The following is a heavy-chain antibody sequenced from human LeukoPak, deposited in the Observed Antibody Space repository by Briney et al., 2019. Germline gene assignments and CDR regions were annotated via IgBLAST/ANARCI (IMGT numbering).Heavy chain of an antibody. CDR1: GFTFSSYS. V-gene: IGHV3-21*01. CDR2: ISSSSSYI. J-gene: IGHJ3*02. CDR3: ARDRGPYYYDSSGYNDAFDI. D-gene: IGHD3-22*01. Sequence: PGGSLRLSCAASGFTFSSYSMNWVRQAPGKGLEWVSSISSSSSYIYYADSVKGRFTISRDNAKNSLYLQMNSLRAEDTAVYYCARDRGPYYYDSSGYNDAFDIWGQGTMVTVSS.